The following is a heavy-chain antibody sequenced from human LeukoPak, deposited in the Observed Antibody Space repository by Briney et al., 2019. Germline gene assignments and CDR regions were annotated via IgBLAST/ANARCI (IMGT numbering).Heavy chain of an antibody. CDR1: GGSISSGGYS. V-gene: IGHV4-30-2*01. Sequence: MSSETLSLTCAVSGGSISSGGYSWSWIRQPPGKGLEWIGYIYHSGSTYYNPSLKSRVAISVDRSKNQFSLKLSSVTAADTAVYYCARDSTTEWFDPWGQGTLVTVSS. D-gene: IGHD4-11*01. J-gene: IGHJ5*02. CDR2: IYHSGST. CDR3: ARDSTTEWFDP.